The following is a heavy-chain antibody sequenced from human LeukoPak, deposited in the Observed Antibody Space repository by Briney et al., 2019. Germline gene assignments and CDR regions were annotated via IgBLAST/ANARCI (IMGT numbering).Heavy chain of an antibody. D-gene: IGHD1-26*01. CDR2: ISGSGGST. V-gene: IGHV3-23*01. CDR1: GFTFSSYA. J-gene: IGHJ4*02. CDR3: AKADSGSYLGYFDY. Sequence: GGSLRLSCAASGFTFSSYAMSWVRQAPGKGLDWVSAISGSGGSTYYADSVKGRFTISRDNSKNTLYLQMNSLRAEDTAVYYCAKADSGSYLGYFDYWGQGTLVTVSS.